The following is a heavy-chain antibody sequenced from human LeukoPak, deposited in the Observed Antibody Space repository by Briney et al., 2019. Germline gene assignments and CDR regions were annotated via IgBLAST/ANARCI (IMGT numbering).Heavy chain of an antibody. CDR1: GFTFSSYW. D-gene: IGHD1-26*01. V-gene: IGHV3-74*01. J-gene: IGHJ6*03. CDR3: AKDIVGANYYYMDV. Sequence: PLGSPRLSCTASGFTFSSYWMHWVRQAPGKGLVWVSRINSDGSSTGYADSVKSRFTISRDNAKNTLYLQINSLRAGDTAVYFCAKDIVGANYYYMDVWGKGTTVTISS. CDR2: INSDGSST.